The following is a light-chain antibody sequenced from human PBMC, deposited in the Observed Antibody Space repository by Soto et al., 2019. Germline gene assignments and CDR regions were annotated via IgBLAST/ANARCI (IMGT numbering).Light chain of an antibody. CDR1: QSLLYTNGYNY. CDR2: LGS. V-gene: IGKV2-28*01. J-gene: IGKJ3*01. Sequence: DVVMTQSPLSLPVTPGEPAPISCRSSQSLLYTNGYNYLDWYLQKPGQSPQLLIYLGSYRASGVPDRFTGSGSGTDFTLKISRVEAEDVGVYYCMQARQTPFTFGPGTKVNI. CDR3: MQARQTPFT.